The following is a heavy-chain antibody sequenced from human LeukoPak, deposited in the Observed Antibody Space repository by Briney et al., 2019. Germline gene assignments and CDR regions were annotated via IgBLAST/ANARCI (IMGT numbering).Heavy chain of an antibody. J-gene: IGHJ4*02. D-gene: IGHD5-18*01. V-gene: IGHV4-59*01. CDR2: IYYSGST. CDR3: ATGAYSYAPDY. Sequence: GSLRLSCAASGFTFSSYAMSWIRQPPGKGLEWIGYIYYSGSTNYNPSLKSRVTISVDTSKNQFSLKLSSVTAADTAVYYCATGAYSYAPDYWGQGTLVSVSS. CDR1: GFTFSSYA.